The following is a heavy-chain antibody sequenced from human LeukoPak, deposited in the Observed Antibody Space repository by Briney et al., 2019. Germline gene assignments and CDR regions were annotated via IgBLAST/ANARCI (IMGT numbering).Heavy chain of an antibody. V-gene: IGHV1-8*03. CDR1: VYTFTSYD. Sequence: GASVMVSCKASVYTFTSYDINWVRQATGQGLEWMGWMNPNSGSTGYAQKFQGRVTITRNTSISTAYMELSGLRSEDTAVYYCARGRSTGYPYYFEYGGQGTLVTVSS. D-gene: IGHD5-12*01. CDR2: MNPNSGST. CDR3: ARGRSTGYPYYFEY. J-gene: IGHJ4*02.